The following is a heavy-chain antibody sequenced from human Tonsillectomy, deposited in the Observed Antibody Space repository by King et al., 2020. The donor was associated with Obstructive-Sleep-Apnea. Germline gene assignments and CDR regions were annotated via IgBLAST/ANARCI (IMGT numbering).Heavy chain of an antibody. CDR2: INHSGRT. J-gene: IGHJ4*02. CDR3: AREENCGGDCYPNYFDY. CDR1: GGSFSGYY. Sequence: VQLQQWGAGLLKASETLSLTCAVYGGSFSGYYWSWIRQPPGKGLEWIGEINHSGRTNYNPSLKRRDTISVDTSNNQFSLKLSSVTAADTAVYYCAREENCGGDCYPNYFDYWGQGTLVTVSS. V-gene: IGHV4-34*01. D-gene: IGHD2-21*02.